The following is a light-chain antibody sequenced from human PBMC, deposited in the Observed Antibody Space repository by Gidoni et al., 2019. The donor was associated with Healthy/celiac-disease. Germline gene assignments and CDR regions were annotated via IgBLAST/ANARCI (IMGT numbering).Light chain of an antibody. CDR3: QQYYSTLWM. J-gene: IGKJ1*01. Sequence: DIVMIHSPDSLALSLGERATINCKYSQSVLYSSNNKNYLACYQQKPGQPPKLLIYWASTRESGVPDRYSGSGSGTDFTRTISSLQAEDVAVCYCQQYYSTLWMFGQGTKVEIK. CDR1: QSVLYSSNNKNY. CDR2: WAS. V-gene: IGKV4-1*01.